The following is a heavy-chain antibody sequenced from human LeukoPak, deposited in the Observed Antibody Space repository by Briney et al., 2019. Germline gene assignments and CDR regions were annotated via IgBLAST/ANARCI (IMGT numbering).Heavy chain of an antibody. J-gene: IGHJ5*02. CDR1: GFTFSSYW. CDR2: TYSDGSST. Sequence: TGGSLRLSCAASGFTFSSYWMHWVRQAQGKGLVWVSRTYSDGSSTSYAHSVKGRFTIYRDNAKTTLYLQMNSPSAKDTSVYFCARGTRYYDLGSGYSGRNWLDPWGQGTLVTVSS. V-gene: IGHV3-74*01. D-gene: IGHD3-3*01. CDR3: ARGTRYYDLGSGYSGRNWLDP.